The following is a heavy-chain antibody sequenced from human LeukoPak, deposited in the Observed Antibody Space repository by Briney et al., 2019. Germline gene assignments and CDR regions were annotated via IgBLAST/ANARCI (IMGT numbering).Heavy chain of an antibody. V-gene: IGHV3-74*01. Sequence: GGSLRLSCAASGFTFRSYWMHWVRQGPGKGLVWVSRINSDGSSTSYADSVKGRFTISRGNDKNTLYLQMNSLRAEDTAVYYCARGLYRYSSGWHFDYWGQGILVTVSS. J-gene: IGHJ4*02. CDR1: GFTFRSYW. CDR3: ARGLYRYSSGWHFDY. CDR2: INSDGSST. D-gene: IGHD6-19*01.